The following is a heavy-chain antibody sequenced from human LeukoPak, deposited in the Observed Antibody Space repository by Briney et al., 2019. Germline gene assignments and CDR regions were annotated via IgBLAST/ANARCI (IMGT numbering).Heavy chain of an antibody. CDR1: GYTFTSYG. CDR2: IIPIIGTA. Sequence: SVKVSCKASGYTFTSYGISWVRQAPGQGLEWMGGIIPIIGTANYAQKFQGRVTITADKSTSTTYLDLSSLRSEDTAVYYCARTVVVTAEHAFDIWGQGTMVTVSP. J-gene: IGHJ3*02. D-gene: IGHD2-21*02. V-gene: IGHV1-69*06. CDR3: ARTVVVTAEHAFDI.